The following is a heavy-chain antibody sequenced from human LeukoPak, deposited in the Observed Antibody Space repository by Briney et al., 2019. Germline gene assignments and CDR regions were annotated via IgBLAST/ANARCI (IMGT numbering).Heavy chain of an antibody. CDR3: AKDISPHYDTGGYLGS. CDR1: GFTLDDYA. V-gene: IGHV3-9*03. CDR2: ISWNSGSI. D-gene: IGHD3-22*01. J-gene: IGHJ4*02. Sequence: GGSLRLPCAASGFTLDDYAMHWVRQAPGKGLEWVSGISWNSGSIGYADSVKGRFTISRDNAKNSLYLQMNSLRAEDMALYYCAKDISPHYDTGGYLGSWGRGAQVTVSS.